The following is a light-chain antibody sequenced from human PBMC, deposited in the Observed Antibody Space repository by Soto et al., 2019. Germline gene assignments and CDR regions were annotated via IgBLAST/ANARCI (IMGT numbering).Light chain of an antibody. CDR1: QTISNF. Sequence: DIQLTQSPSSLSASVGDRVTIACRASQTISNFLNWYQGKPGKPPKLLIYSSSTLQSGVPSRFSASGSGTDFTLTISSLQPEDIATYYCQNYHSAPWTFGQGTKVDIK. CDR3: QNYHSAPWT. J-gene: IGKJ1*01. CDR2: SSS. V-gene: IGKV1-27*01.